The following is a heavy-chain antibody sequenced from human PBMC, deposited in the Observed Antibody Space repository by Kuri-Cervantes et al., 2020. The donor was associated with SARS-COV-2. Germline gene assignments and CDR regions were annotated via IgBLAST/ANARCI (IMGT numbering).Heavy chain of an antibody. CDR3: ARVRGTCSSTSCYYHDAFDI. CDR2: IYHSEST. V-gene: IGHV4-30-2*01. J-gene: IGHJ3*02. D-gene: IGHD2-2*01. CDR1: GGSISSGGYS. Sequence: SETLSLTCAVSGGSISSGGYSWSWIRQPPGKGLEWIGYIYHSESTYYNPSLKSRVTISVDRSKNQFSLKLSSVTAADTAVYYCARVRGTCSSTSCYYHDAFDIWGQGTMVTVSS.